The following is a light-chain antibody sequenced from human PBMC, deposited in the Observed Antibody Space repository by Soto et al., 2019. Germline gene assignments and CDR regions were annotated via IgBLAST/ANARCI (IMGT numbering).Light chain of an antibody. CDR3: HQYGSSPSYT. CDR2: GAS. CDR1: QSVSSSSY. J-gene: IGKJ2*01. V-gene: IGKV3-20*01. Sequence: EIVLTQSPGTLSLSPGERATLSCRASQSVSSSSYLAWYQQKPGQAPRLLIYGASSRATGIPDRFSGSGSGRDFPLTISRLEPEDFAVYYCHQYGSSPSYTFGQGTKLEIK.